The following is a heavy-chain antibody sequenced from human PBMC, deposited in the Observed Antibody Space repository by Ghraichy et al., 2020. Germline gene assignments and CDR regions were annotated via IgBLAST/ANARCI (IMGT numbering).Heavy chain of an antibody. J-gene: IGHJ4*02. CDR3: AKERSGWFRFECDY. CDR1: GFTFSGSA. D-gene: IGHD6-19*01. Sequence: ETLSLTCAASGFTFSGSAMSWVRQAPGKGLEWVSSISHTGSSAFYADSVKGRFAVLRDNSKEMVYLEMNSLRAEDTAVYYCAKERSGWFRFECDYWGQGTRVTVSS. V-gene: IGHV3-23*01. CDR2: ISHTGSSA.